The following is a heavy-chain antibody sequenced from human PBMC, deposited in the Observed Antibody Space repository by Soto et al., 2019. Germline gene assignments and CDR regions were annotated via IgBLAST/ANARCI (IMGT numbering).Heavy chain of an antibody. Sequence: EVQLLESGGGLVQPGGSLRLSCAASGFTFSSYAMSWVRQAPGKGLEWVSAISGSGGSTYYADSVKGRFTISRDNSKNTLYLQMNSLRAEDTAVYYCATCPGGYYDILTGYYGRGVFFQYGMDVWGQGTTVTVSS. J-gene: IGHJ6*02. V-gene: IGHV3-23*01. CDR3: ATCPGGYYDILTGYYGRGVFFQYGMDV. CDR1: GFTFSSYA. CDR2: ISGSGGST. D-gene: IGHD3-9*01.